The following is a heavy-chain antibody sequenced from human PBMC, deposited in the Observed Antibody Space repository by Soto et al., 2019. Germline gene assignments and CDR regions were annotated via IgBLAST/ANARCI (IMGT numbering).Heavy chain of an antibody. V-gene: IGHV4-4*02. CDR3: AGYYGSGSYYLDWFDP. Sequence: QVQLQESGPGLVKPSGTLSLTCAVSGGSINSSNWWTWVRQPPGQGLEWIGEISHSGRTNYNPSLKSRASISIVTSKNQFSLKLASVTAADTAVYYCAGYYGSGSYYLDWFDPWGQGTLVTVSS. CDR1: GGSINSSNW. D-gene: IGHD3-10*01. J-gene: IGHJ5*02. CDR2: ISHSGRT.